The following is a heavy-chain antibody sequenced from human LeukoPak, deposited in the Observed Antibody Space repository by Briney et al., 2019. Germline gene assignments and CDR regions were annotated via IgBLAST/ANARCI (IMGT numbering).Heavy chain of an antibody. CDR3: AREGIAAPGFDL. Sequence: GGSLRLSCAASGFTFSSYSMNWVRQAPGKGLEWVSSISSSSSYIYYADSVKGRFTISRDNAKNSQYLQMNSLRAEDTAVYYCAREGIAAPGFDLWGRGTLVTVSS. J-gene: IGHJ2*01. V-gene: IGHV3-21*01. CDR2: ISSSSSYI. CDR1: GFTFSSYS. D-gene: IGHD6-13*01.